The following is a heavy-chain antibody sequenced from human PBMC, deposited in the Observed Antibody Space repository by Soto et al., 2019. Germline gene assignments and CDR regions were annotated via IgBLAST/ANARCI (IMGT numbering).Heavy chain of an antibody. CDR2: INSDGSST. J-gene: IGHJ6*02. Sequence: GGSXRLSCAASGFTFSSYWMHWVRQAPGKGLVWVSRINSDGSSTSYADSVKGRFTISRDNAKNTLYLQMNSLRAEDTAVYYCARDLASITGTGFRGYYYYGMDVWGQGTTVTVSS. CDR1: GFTFSSYW. D-gene: IGHD1-7*01. V-gene: IGHV3-74*01. CDR3: ARDLASITGTGFRGYYYYGMDV.